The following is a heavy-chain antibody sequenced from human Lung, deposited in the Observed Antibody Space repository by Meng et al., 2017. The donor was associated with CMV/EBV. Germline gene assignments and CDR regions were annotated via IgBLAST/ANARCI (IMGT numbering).Heavy chain of an antibody. Sequence: GSLSTYHYFWRWLLLPPGRGLESICYFRYRRDTCSIPSLQSRLTVTFDTSKNQFSLRLTSVTAADTAVYFCVRGLYYLAGDGYYHDFWGPGTLVTVSS. J-gene: IGHJ4*02. CDR3: VRGLYYLAGDGYYHDF. CDR1: GSLSTYHYF. CDR2: FRYRRDT. V-gene: IGHV4-30-4*01. D-gene: IGHD2-21*01.